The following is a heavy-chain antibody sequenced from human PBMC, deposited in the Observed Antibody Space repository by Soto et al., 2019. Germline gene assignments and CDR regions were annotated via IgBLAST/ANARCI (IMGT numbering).Heavy chain of an antibody. Sequence: EVQLLESGGGLVQPGGSLRLSCSASGFTFTSYAMSWVRQAPGKGLEWVSGISGSGGDTKSADSVKGRFTISRDNFKNMLYLPMHSLRGEDTAVYYCANHDFWSLYNTGLGSWGQGTLVTVSS. V-gene: IGHV3-23*01. CDR1: GFTFTSYA. D-gene: IGHD3-3*01. J-gene: IGHJ5*02. CDR3: ANHDFWSLYNTGLGS. CDR2: ISGSGGDT.